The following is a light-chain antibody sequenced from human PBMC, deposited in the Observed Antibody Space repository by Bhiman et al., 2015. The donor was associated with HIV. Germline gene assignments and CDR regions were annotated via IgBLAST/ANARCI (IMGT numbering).Light chain of an antibody. CDR1: SSDVGVYNL. Sequence: QSALTQPPSASGSRGQSVIISCTGTSSDVGVYNLVSWYQHHPGKAPKLIIYEVNKRPSGVPARFSGSKSGNTASLTVSGLQDEDEADYYCQSYDSSLRAWVFGGGTKLTVL. V-gene: IGLV2-8*01. J-gene: IGLJ3*02. CDR2: EVN. CDR3: QSYDSSLRAWV.